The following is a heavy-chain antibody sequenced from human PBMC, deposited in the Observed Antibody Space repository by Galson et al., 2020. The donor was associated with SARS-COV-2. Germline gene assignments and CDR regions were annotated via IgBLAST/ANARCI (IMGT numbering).Heavy chain of an antibody. J-gene: IGHJ6*03. CDR1: GFMISNYA. D-gene: IGHD3-3*01. CDR3: AKDRHVWGSTSIFGLVIATPYCMDV. Sequence: GESLKISCAASGFMISNYAMSWVRQAPGKGLEWVSGIGGTDSNRYYADSVKGRFTISRDNSKNTLYLQMDSLRAEDTAVYYCAKDRHVWGSTSIFGLVIATPYCMDVWGKGTTVTVSS. V-gene: IGHV3-23*01. CDR2: IGGTDSNR.